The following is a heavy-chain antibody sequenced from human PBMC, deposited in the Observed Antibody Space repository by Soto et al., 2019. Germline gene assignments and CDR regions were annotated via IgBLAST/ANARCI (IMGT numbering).Heavy chain of an antibody. CDR3: AANGSPVVLDS. J-gene: IGHJ4*02. V-gene: IGHV1-69*01. Sequence: QVQLVQSGTEMRKPGSSVKVSCKASGDTFDIYTFNWVRQAPGQGLEWMGGIFAVFGSPHYAEKFQDRLMLTADERRTTASMELRNMRPEHTAVYYCAANGSPVVLDSWGQGTLVTVSS. CDR2: IFAVFGSP. CDR1: GDTFDIYT. D-gene: IGHD1-26*01.